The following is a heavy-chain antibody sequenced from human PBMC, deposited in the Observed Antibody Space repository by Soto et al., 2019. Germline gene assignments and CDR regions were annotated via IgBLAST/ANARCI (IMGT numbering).Heavy chain of an antibody. V-gene: IGHV4-59*01. CDR3: ARGGGVYYCDY. J-gene: IGHJ4*02. CDR2: IYYSGIT. D-gene: IGHD2-8*02. Sequence: QVQLQESGPGLVKPSQTLSLTCTVSGGSISSYYWRWIRQPPGKGLEWIGSIYYSGITDYNPSLKSRVTISVDTSKSQFSLKLSSVTAADTAVYYCARGGGVYYCDYWGQGTLVTVSS. CDR1: GGSISSYY.